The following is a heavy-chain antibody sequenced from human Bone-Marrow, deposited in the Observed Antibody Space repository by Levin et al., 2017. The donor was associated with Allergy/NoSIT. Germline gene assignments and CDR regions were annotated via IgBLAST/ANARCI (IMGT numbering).Heavy chain of an antibody. V-gene: IGHV1-2*02. CDR3: AILTHYYDSSSPHSFDV. CDR1: GYIFTDYY. D-gene: IGHD3-22*01. CDR2: VNPKTGGT. Sequence: ASVKVSCEASGYIFTDYYIHWVRQAPGQGREWMGWVNPKTGGTHYIQKFEGRVTMTRDASLSTAYMELSRLTSDDTAVYFCAILTHYYDSSSPHSFDVWGQGTMVTVTS. J-gene: IGHJ3*01.